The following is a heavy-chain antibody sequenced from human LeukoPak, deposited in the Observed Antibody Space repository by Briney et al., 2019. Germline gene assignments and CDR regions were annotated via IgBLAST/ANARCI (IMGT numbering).Heavy chain of an antibody. Sequence: ASATVSCTASGYTFTSYGISWVRQAPGQGLEWMGWISAYNGNTNYAQKLQGRVTMTTDTSTSTAYMELRSLRSDDTAVYYCARSLYYDILTGYYSHYYFDYWGQGTLVTVSS. CDR1: GYTFTSYG. V-gene: IGHV1-18*01. CDR3: ARSLYYDILTGYYSHYYFDY. CDR2: ISAYNGNT. J-gene: IGHJ4*02. D-gene: IGHD3-9*01.